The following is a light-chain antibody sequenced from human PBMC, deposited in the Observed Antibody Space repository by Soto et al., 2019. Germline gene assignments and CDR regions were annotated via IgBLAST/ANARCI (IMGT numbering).Light chain of an antibody. V-gene: IGLV1-40*01. CDR3: QSYDSSLSGYV. Sequence: QSVLTQPPSVSGAPGQRVTISCTGSSSNIGAGYEAHWYQQVPGTAPKLLIYENNNRPPGVPDRFSGSKSGTSASLAITGLQAEDEAEYYCQSYDSSLSGYVFGTGTKLTVL. CDR1: SSNIGAGYE. CDR2: ENN. J-gene: IGLJ1*01.